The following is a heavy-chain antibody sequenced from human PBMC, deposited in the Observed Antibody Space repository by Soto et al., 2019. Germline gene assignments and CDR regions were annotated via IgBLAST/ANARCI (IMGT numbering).Heavy chain of an antibody. J-gene: IGHJ4*02. V-gene: IGHV3-23*01. CDR1: GFTFSSYA. D-gene: IGHD3-3*01. CDR2: ISGSGGST. CDR3: AKDFWSVFDY. Sequence: GXSLRLSCAASGFTFSSYAMSWFRQAPGKGLEWVSAISGSGGSTYYADSVKGRFTISRDNSKNTLYLQMSSLRAEDTAVYYCAKDFWSVFDYWGQGTLVTVSS.